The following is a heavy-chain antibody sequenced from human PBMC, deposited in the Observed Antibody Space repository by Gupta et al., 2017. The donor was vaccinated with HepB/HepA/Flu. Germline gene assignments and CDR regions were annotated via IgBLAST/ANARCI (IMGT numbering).Heavy chain of an antibody. CDR1: GFPSLSYA. J-gene: IGHJ4*02. CDR3: SKDGSSLRPYCFDY. Sequence: EVQLLESGGGLVQPGGSLRLSCAAYGFPSLSYAMNWFRQAQGKGLEWVSSISGGGAGTYYADSVKGRFTISRDNSKNTLSLQRNSLRAEDTAVYDCSKDGSSLRPYCFDYWGQGTLVTVSS. CDR2: ISGGGAGT. D-gene: IGHD3-10*01. V-gene: IGHV3-23*01.